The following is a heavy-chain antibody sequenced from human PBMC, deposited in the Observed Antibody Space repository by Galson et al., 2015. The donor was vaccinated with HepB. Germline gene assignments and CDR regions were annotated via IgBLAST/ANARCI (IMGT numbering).Heavy chain of an antibody. D-gene: IGHD1-1*01. CDR2: MYSQGTV. V-gene: IGHV3-66*01. CDR1: GITVSTNY. J-gene: IGHJ3*02. CDR3: ARGTTLAFDM. Sequence: SLRLSCAAPGITVSTNYMNWVRQASGKGLEWVSIMYSQGTVYYADSVKGRFSISRDNFKNMLYLQMDSLRAKDTAVYYCARGTTLAFDMWGQGTMVTVAS.